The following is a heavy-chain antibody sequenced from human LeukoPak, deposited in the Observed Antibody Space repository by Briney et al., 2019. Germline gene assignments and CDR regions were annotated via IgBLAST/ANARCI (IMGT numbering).Heavy chain of an antibody. D-gene: IGHD4-23*01. Sequence: ASVKVSCKASGYTFTSYDINWVRQATGQGLEWMGWMNPNSGNTGYAQKFQGRVTMTRNTPISTAYMELSSLRSEDTAVYYCARPKNSANWFYPWGQGTLVTVSS. CDR3: ARPKNSANWFYP. CDR2: MNPNSGNT. J-gene: IGHJ5*02. CDR1: GYTFTSYD. V-gene: IGHV1-8*01.